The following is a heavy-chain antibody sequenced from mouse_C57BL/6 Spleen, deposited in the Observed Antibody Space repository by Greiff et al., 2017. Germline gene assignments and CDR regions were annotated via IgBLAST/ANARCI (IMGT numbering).Heavy chain of an antibody. D-gene: IGHD1-1*01. CDR2: ISSGSSTI. J-gene: IGHJ1*03. CDR1: GFTFSDYG. CDR3: ARNYYGSSIYWYFDV. V-gene: IGHV5-17*01. Sequence: EVMLVESGGGLVKPGGSLKLSCAASGFTFSDYGMHWVRQAPEKGLEWVAYISSGSSTIYYADTVKGRFTISRDNAKNTLFLQMTSLRSEDTAMYYCARNYYGSSIYWYFDVWGTGTTVTVAS.